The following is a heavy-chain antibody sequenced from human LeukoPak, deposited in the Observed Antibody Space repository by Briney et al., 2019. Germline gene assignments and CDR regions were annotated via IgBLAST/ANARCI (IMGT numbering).Heavy chain of an antibody. CDR1: GFTLSTNA. V-gene: IGHV3-23*01. CDR2: ISDSAHKI. D-gene: IGHD5-18*01. Sequence: GGSLRLSCLTSGFTLSTNAMSWVRQAPDKGLDWVSVISDSAHKIRYADSVKGRFTISRDNSENIVYLQMNNLRAEDTAVYYCAGRVTGYSSGYVYWGQGTLVTVSS. CDR3: AGRVTGYSSGYVY. J-gene: IGHJ4*02.